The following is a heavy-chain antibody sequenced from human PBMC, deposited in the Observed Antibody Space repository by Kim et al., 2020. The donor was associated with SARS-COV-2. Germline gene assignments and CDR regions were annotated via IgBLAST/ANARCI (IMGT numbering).Heavy chain of an antibody. CDR3: ARRGIVGATFSYYYYGMDV. J-gene: IGHJ6*02. D-gene: IGHD1-26*01. Sequence: GESLKISCKGSGYSFTSYWIGWVRQMPGKGLEWMGIIYPGDSDTRYSPSFQGQVTISADKSISTAYLQWSSLKASDTAMYYCARRGIVGATFSYYYYGMDVWGRGTTVTVSS. V-gene: IGHV5-51*01. CDR1: GYSFTSYW. CDR2: IYPGDSDT.